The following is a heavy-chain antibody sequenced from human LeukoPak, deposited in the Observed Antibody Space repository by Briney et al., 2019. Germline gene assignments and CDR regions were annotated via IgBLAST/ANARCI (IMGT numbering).Heavy chain of an antibody. J-gene: IGHJ4*02. CDR2: IKQDGSEK. D-gene: IGHD5-24*01. CDR3: AKSRDPDY. CDR1: GFTFSSSW. Sequence: GGPLRPHCAASGFTFSSSWMSWVRKAPGTGLEWVANIKQDGSEKYYVDSVKGRFTISRDNAKNSLFLQMNSLRAEDTAVYYCAKSRDPDYWGQGTLVTVSS. V-gene: IGHV3-7*03.